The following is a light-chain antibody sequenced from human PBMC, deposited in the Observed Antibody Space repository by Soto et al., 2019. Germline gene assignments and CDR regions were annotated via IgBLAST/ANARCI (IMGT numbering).Light chain of an antibody. CDR3: QQYNNWPRAT. CDR1: QSVSNRY. CDR2: GAS. V-gene: IGKV3D-15*01. J-gene: IGKJ4*01. Sequence: EIVLTQSPGTLSLSPGERATLSCRASQSVSNRYLAWYQQKSGQAPRLLIHGASTRATGIATRFSGSGSGTEFNLTISSLQSEDFGVYYCQQYNNWPRATFGGGTKVDIK.